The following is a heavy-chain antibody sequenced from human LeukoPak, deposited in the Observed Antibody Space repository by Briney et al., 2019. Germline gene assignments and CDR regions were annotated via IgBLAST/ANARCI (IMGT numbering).Heavy chain of an antibody. CDR1: GYTFTSYD. CDR2: MNPNSGNT. V-gene: IGHV1-8*03. Sequence: ASVKVSCKASGYTFTSYDINWVRQATGQGLEWMGWMNPNSGNTGYAQKFQGRVTVTRNTSISTAYMELSSLRSEDTAVYYCARLPSDDAFDIWGQGTMVTVSS. CDR3: ARLPSDDAFDI. J-gene: IGHJ3*02. D-gene: IGHD2-2*01.